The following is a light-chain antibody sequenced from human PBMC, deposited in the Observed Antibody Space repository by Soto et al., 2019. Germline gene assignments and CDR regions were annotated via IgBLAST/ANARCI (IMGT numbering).Light chain of an antibody. J-gene: IGKJ2*01. CDR2: WAS. CDR3: QQYYSTLPYT. CDR1: QTLLYSSNNKNY. Sequence: DIVMTPTPDSLAVSLGQRATINCRSSQTLLYSSNNKNYLAWYQQKPGQPPKLLIYWASTRESGVPDRCSGSGSGTDSTLTISSLQAEDVAVYYCQQYYSTLPYTFGQGTKLEIK. V-gene: IGKV4-1*01.